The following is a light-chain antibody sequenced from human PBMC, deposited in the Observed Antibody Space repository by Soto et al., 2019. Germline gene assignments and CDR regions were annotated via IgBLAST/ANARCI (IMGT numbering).Light chain of an antibody. CDR1: SSDVGGYNY. V-gene: IGLV2-8*01. CDR3: SSYAGSNSFV. J-gene: IGLJ1*01. CDR2: EVS. Sequence: LTQPPSASGSPGQSVTISCTGTSSDVGGYNYVSWYQQHPGKAPTLMIYEVSKRPSGVPDRFSGSKSGNTASLTVSGLQAEDEADYYCSSYAGSNSFVFGTGTKVTVL.